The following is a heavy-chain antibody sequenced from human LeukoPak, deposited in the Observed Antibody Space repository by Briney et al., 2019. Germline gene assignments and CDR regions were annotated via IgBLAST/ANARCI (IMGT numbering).Heavy chain of an antibody. Sequence: ASVKVSCKASGYTFTGYYMHWVRQAPGQGLEWMGWINPNSGGTNYAQKFQGRVTITADKSTSTAYMALSSLRSEDTDVYYCARGYCSSTSCDWFDPWGQGTLVTVSS. D-gene: IGHD2-2*01. V-gene: IGHV1-2*02. J-gene: IGHJ5*02. CDR2: INPNSGGT. CDR3: ARGYCSSTSCDWFDP. CDR1: GYTFTGYY.